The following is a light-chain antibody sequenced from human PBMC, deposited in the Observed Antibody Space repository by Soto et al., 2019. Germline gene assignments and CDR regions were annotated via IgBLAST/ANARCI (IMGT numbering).Light chain of an antibody. J-gene: IGKJ5*01. Sequence: DIQMTQSPASLSASIGDRITITCQASQDIANFLNWYHHEPGKAPRLLIHGASTLQSGVPSRFSGSGSGTDFTLTISSLQPEDFATYYCQQLHTYPITFGQVTRLEIK. CDR3: QQLHTYPIT. CDR2: GAS. CDR1: QDIANF. V-gene: IGKV1-9*01.